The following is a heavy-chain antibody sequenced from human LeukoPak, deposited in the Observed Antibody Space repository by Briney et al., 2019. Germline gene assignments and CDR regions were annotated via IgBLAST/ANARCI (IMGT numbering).Heavy chain of an antibody. V-gene: IGHV4-30-4*01. Sequence: PSETLSLTGTVSGGSINNGDNYWSWIRQPPGKSLEWFGFIYYRGSAYYISSLKSRVTISIDTSKTQFSLKLASVTAADTAVYFRARIQGTVYYGWDFFYYWGQGVLVTVS. J-gene: IGHJ4*02. D-gene: IGHD3-10*01. CDR2: IYYRGSA. CDR1: GGSINNGDNY. CDR3: ARIQGTVYYGWDFFYY.